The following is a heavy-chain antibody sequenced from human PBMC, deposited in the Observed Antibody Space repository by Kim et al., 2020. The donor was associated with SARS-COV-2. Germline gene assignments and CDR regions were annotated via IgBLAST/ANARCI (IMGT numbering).Heavy chain of an antibody. J-gene: IGHJ4*02. CDR3: ASPNREGLVTYIDS. Sequence: GGSLRLSCAASGFTFSSYAMHWVRQAPGKGLEWVAVVSYDGNSKYYADSVRGRFTISRDNSKNTLYLQMNSLRPEDTAVYFCASPNREGLVTYIDSWRQGTLVTVSS. D-gene: IGHD2-21*02. V-gene: IGHV3-30*03. CDR2: VSYDGNSK. CDR1: GFTFSSYA.